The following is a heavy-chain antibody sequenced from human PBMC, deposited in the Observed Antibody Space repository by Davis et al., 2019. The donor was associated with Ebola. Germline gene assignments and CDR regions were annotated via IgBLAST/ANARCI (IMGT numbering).Heavy chain of an antibody. CDR3: ARDNGDSYYYGMDV. CDR2: ISYDGSNK. Sequence: PGGSLRLSCAASGFTFSSYAMHWVRQAPGKGLEWVAVISYDGSNKYYADSVKGRFTISRDNSKNTLYLQMNSLRAEDTAVYYCARDNGDSYYYGMDVWGQGTTVTVSS. D-gene: IGHD4-17*01. CDR1: GFTFSSYA. J-gene: IGHJ6*02. V-gene: IGHV3-30-3*01.